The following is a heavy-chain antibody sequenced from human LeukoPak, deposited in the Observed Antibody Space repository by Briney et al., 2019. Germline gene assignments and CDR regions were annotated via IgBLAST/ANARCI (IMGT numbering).Heavy chain of an antibody. CDR3: ARDQVAHQVGDAFDI. V-gene: IGHV3-30*03. D-gene: IGHD1-26*01. CDR1: GFTFTNSG. CDR2: ISYDGSTK. Sequence: GGSLRLSCAASGFTFTNSGMHWVRQAPGKGLEWMAVISYDGSTKYYADSVEGRFTIFRDNSKKTLALQMNSLRAEDTAVYYCARDQVAHQVGDAFDIWGQGTMVTVSS. J-gene: IGHJ3*02.